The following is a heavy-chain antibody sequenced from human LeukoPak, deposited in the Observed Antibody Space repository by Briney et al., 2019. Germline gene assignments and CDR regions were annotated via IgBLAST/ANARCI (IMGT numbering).Heavy chain of an antibody. CDR3: ARDITMVRGVLDY. V-gene: IGHV3-30*04. J-gene: IGHJ4*02. CDR1: GFTFSSYA. CDR2: ISYDGSNK. D-gene: IGHD3-10*01. Sequence: GGSLRLPCAASGFTFSSYAMHWVRQAPGKGLEWVAVISYDGSNKYYADSVKGRFTISRDNSKNTLYLQMNSLRAEDTAVYYCARDITMVRGVLDYWGQGTLVTVSS.